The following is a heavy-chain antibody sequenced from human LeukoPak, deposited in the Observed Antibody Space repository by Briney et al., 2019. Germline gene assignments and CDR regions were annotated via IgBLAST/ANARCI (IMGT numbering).Heavy chain of an antibody. CDR1: EFTVSRNY. J-gene: IGHJ4*02. V-gene: IGHV3-53*01. CDR3: TRDQMNY. D-gene: IGHD5-24*01. CDR2: IFSNGDT. Sequence: GGSLRLSCTASEFTVSRNYMLWVRQAPGKGLERVSLIFSNGDTHYADSVKGRFTISRDTSKNTVSLQMSSLRVEDTAMYYCTRDQMNYWGQGTLVTVSS.